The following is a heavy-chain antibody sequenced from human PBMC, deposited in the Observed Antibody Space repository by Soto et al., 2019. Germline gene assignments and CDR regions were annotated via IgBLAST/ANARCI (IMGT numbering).Heavy chain of an antibody. Sequence: PGGSLRLSCTAAEFTFGDYAMSWFRQAPGKGLEWVGFIRSKAYGGTTEYAASVKGRFTISRDDSKSIAYLQMNSLKTEDTAVYYCTRGLLYVTISAASFDYWGQGTLVTVSS. CDR1: EFTFGDYA. CDR2: IRSKAYGGTT. D-gene: IGHD3-10*02. V-gene: IGHV3-49*03. CDR3: TRGLLYVTISAASFDY. J-gene: IGHJ4*02.